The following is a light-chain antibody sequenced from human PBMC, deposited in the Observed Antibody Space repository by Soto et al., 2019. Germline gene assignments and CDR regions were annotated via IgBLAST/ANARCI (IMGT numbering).Light chain of an antibody. J-gene: IGKJ5*01. V-gene: IGKV3-15*01. CDR3: QQYNKWPQT. CDR1: QSVAKD. CDR2: GAS. Sequence: EIVMTQSPDILSVSPGERATLSCRASQSVAKDLAWYQHKPGQTPRLLTHGASTRATGIPARFSGVGSGTEFTLTISSLQSEDFAVYYCQQYNKWPQTLGQGTRLEIK.